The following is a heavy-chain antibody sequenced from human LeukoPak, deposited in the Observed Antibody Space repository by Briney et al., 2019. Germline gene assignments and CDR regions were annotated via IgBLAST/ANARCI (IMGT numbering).Heavy chain of an antibody. Sequence: GASVKVSCKASGYTFTSYGISWVRQAPGQGLEWMGWISAYNGNTNYAQKLQGRVTMTTDTSTSTAYMELRSLRSDDTAVYYCARDGIRRYTGTIYRAFDIWGQGTMVTVSS. CDR1: GYTFTSYG. J-gene: IGHJ3*02. D-gene: IGHD3-10*01. CDR2: ISAYNGNT. CDR3: ARDGIRRYTGTIYRAFDI. V-gene: IGHV1-18*01.